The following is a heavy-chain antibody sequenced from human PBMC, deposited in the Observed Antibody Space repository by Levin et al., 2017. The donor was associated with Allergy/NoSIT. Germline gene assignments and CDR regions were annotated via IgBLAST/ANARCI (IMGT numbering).Heavy chain of an antibody. Sequence: RAGGSLRLSCAASGFTFDDYSMHWVRQAPGKGLEWVSLINWDGSSTYYAASVKGRFTISRDNRRKSLYLQMKSLRTEDTALYYCAKGDYYDSSGYHDYWGQGTLVTVSS. CDR3: AKGDYYDSSGYHDY. J-gene: IGHJ4*02. V-gene: IGHV3-43*01. CDR1: GFTFDDYS. CDR2: INWDGSST. D-gene: IGHD3-22*01.